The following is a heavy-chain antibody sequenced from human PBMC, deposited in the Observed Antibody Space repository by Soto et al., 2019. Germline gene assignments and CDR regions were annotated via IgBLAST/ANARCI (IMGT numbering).Heavy chain of an antibody. Sequence: QVQLVQSGAEVKKPGASVKVSCKSSGYPFTHYGITWVRQAPGQGPEWMGWISPFNGNTNYGQTLQGRVTLTTDTSTSTVYMQLRSLRSDDTAVYYCARDQSFDRSYYYGIYVWGQGTTVTVSS. D-gene: IGHD3-10*01. J-gene: IGHJ6*02. CDR3: ARDQSFDRSYYYGIYV. CDR1: GYPFTHYG. V-gene: IGHV1-18*01. CDR2: ISPFNGNT.